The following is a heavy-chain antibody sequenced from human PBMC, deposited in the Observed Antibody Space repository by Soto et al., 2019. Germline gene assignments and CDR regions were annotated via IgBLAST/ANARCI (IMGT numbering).Heavy chain of an antibody. CDR3: ARNRNYYYYGMDV. J-gene: IGHJ6*02. CDR2: IIPIFGTA. CDR1: GGTFSSYA. Sequence: ASVKVSFKASGGTFSSYAISWVRQAPGQGLEWMGGIIPIFGTANYAQKFQGRVTITADESTSTAYMELSSLRSEDTAVYYCARNRNYYYYGMDVWGQGTTVTVSS. V-gene: IGHV1-69*13.